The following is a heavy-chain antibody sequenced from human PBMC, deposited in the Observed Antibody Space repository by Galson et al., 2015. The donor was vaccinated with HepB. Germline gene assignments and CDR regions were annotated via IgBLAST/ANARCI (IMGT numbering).Heavy chain of an antibody. V-gene: IGHV3-33*01. CDR1: GFTFSSYG. CDR3: ARVGDMATIASYFDL. J-gene: IGHJ2*01. Sequence: SLRLSCAASGFTFSSYGMSWVRQAPGKGLEWVAVIWYDESNKYYADSVKGRFTISRDNSKNTLYLQMNSLRAEDTAVYYCARVGDMATIASYFDLWGRGTLVTVSS. CDR2: IWYDESNK. D-gene: IGHD5-24*01.